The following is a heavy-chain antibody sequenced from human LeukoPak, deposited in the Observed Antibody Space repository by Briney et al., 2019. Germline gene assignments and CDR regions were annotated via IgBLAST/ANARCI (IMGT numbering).Heavy chain of an antibody. CDR2: VNHSGRT. CDR1: GGSFSDYW. D-gene: IGHD6-13*01. Sequence: KPSETLSLTCAVYGGSFSDYWWTWIRQSPGKGLEWIGEVNHSGRTNYNPSLKSRVSISVDRSKKQSSLKLTSVTAADTALYYCAIRFRLLEAGGTPFGSWGQGTLVTVSS. CDR3: AIRFRLLEAGGTPFGS. V-gene: IGHV4-34*01. J-gene: IGHJ4*02.